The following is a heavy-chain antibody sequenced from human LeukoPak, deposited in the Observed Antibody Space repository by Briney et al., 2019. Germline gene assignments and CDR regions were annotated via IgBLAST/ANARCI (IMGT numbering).Heavy chain of an antibody. Sequence: SETLSLTCTVSGYSISSGYYWGWIRQPPGKGLEWIGSIYHSGSTYYNPSLKSRVTISVDTSKNQFSLKLSSVTAADTAVYYCARVQVDYSNYYYYMDVWGKGTTVTVSS. CDR3: ARVQVDYSNYYYYMDV. J-gene: IGHJ6*03. CDR1: GYSISSGYY. CDR2: IYHSGST. D-gene: IGHD4-11*01. V-gene: IGHV4-38-2*02.